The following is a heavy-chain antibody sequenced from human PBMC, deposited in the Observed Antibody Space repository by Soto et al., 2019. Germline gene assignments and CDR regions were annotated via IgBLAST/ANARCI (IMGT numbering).Heavy chain of an antibody. V-gene: IGHV1-8*01. J-gene: IGHJ4*02. D-gene: IGHD1-26*01. CDR3: ARGVRAGVDY. CDR1: VDSSTSLD. Sequence: ASVKVSCTASVDSSTSLDINCLRQTAGQGLEWMGWMQPSTGRTGYAQKFKGRVTMTRDTSINTAYMELTPLTSDDTAFYYCARGVRAGVDYWGAGTLVTVS. CDR2: MQPSTGRT.